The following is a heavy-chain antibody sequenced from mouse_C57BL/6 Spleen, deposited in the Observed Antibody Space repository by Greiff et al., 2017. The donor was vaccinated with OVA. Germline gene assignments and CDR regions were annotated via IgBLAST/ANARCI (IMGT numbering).Heavy chain of an antibody. Sequence: VQLQQSGPELVKPGASVKISCKASGYAFSSSWMNWVKQRPGKGLEWIGRIYPGDGDTNYNGKLKGKATLTADKSSSTAYMQLSSLTSEDSAVYFCARSITTVVDWYFDVWGTGTTVTVSS. CDR3: ARSITTVVDWYFDV. CDR1: GYAFSSSW. CDR2: IYPGDGDT. V-gene: IGHV1-82*01. D-gene: IGHD1-1*01. J-gene: IGHJ1*03.